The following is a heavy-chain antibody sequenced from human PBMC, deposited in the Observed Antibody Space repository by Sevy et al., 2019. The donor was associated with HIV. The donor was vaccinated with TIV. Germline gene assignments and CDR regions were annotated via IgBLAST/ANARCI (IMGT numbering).Heavy chain of an antibody. V-gene: IGHV3-21*01. D-gene: IGHD5-12*01. CDR3: RRDRKGEYSAYDGAGYYGMDV. CDR1: GFTFSTYS. J-gene: IGHJ6*02. Sequence: GGSLRLSCADSGFTFSTYSMNWVRQGPGKGLEWVSSISSSSNYIYYADSVKGRFTVSRDNAKNSLYLQMNSLRAEDTAVYYCRRDRKGEYSAYDGAGYYGMDVWGQGTTVTVSS. CDR2: ISSSSNYI.